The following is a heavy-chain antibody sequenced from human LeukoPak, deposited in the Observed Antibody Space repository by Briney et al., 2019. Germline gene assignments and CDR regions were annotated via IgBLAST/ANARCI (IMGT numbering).Heavy chain of an antibody. V-gene: IGHV1-24*01. CDR2: FDPEDGET. J-gene: IGHJ6*02. CDR1: GYTLTELS. Sequence: ASVKVSFKVSGYTLTELSMHWVRQAPGKGLEWMGGFDPEDGETIYAQKFQGRVTMTEDTSTDTAYMELSSLRSEDTAVYYCASPNYYDSSGYFRGMDVWGQGTTVAVSS. CDR3: ASPNYYDSSGYFRGMDV. D-gene: IGHD3-22*01.